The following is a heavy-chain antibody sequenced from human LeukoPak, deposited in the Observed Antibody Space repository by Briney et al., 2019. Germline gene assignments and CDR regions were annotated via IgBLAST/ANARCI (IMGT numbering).Heavy chain of an antibody. CDR1: GFTFDDYA. CDR2: ISWNSGSI. CDR3: AKGAYEIAVAFPFDY. J-gene: IGHJ4*02. Sequence: GGSLRLSCAASGFTFDDYAMHWVRQAPGKGLEWVSGISWNSGSIGYADSVKGRFTISRDNAKNSLYLQMNSLRAEDTALYYCAKGAYEIAVAFPFDYWGQGTLVTVSS. V-gene: IGHV3-9*01. D-gene: IGHD6-19*01.